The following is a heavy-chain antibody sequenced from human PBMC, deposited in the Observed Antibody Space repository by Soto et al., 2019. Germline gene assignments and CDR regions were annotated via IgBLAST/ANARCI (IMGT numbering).Heavy chain of an antibody. CDR2: IDPSDSYT. CDR1: GYSFTSYW. J-gene: IGHJ6*02. CDR3: ARSIVATIRYYYGMDV. D-gene: IGHD5-12*01. Sequence: PGESLKISCKGSGYSFTSYWISWVSQMPGKGLEWMGRIDPSDSYTNYSPSFQGHVTISADKSISTAYLQWSSLKASDTAMYYCARSIVATIRYYYGMDVWGQGTTVTVSS. V-gene: IGHV5-10-1*01.